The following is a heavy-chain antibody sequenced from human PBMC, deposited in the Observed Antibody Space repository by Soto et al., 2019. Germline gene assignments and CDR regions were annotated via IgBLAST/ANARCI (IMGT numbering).Heavy chain of an antibody. D-gene: IGHD6-6*01. CDR1: GFTFSSYA. CDR2: ISGSGGST. V-gene: IGHV3-23*01. Sequence: PEVSMRLSCSAAGFTFSSYAMIWVRQAPGKGLEWVSAISGSGGSTYYADSVKGRFTISRDNSKNTLYLQMNSLRAEDTAVYYCAKEAHGPAALIAALYYYYGMDVWGQGTTVTAP. J-gene: IGHJ6*02. CDR3: AKEAHGPAALIAALYYYYGMDV.